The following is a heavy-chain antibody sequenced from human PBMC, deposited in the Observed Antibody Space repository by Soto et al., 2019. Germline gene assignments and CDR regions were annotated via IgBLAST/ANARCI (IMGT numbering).Heavy chain of an antibody. CDR3: ARGDYYFASGTYYGFDL. J-gene: IGHJ4*02. CDR1: GGSVSSYY. Sequence: QVQLQESGPGLVKPSETLSLTCTVSGGSVSSYYWTWIRKPPGKGLEWIGYIRYSGGTNYNPSLKSRVSISVDTSKNQFSLDLSSVTAADTAVYYCARGDYYFASGTYYGFDLWGQGTLVTVSS. V-gene: IGHV4-59*02. D-gene: IGHD3-10*01. CDR2: IRYSGGT.